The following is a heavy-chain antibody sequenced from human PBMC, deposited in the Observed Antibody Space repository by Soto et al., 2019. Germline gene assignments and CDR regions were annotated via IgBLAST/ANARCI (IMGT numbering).Heavy chain of an antibody. J-gene: IGHJ6*02. CDR1: GYTFTSYG. CDR2: ISAYNGNT. D-gene: IGHD3-22*01. Sequence: ASVKVSCKASGYTFTSYGISWVRQAPGQGLEWMGWISAYNGNTNYAQKLQGRVTMTTDTSTSTAYMELRSLRSDDTAVYYCARGTADSSGSPYYYYGMDVWGQGTTVSVSS. V-gene: IGHV1-18*01. CDR3: ARGTADSSGSPYYYYGMDV.